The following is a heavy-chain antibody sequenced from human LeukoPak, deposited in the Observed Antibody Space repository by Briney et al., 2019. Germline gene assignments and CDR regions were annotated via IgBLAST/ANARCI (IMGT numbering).Heavy chain of an antibody. CDR3: ARDLGGYRGVYYFDY. Sequence: PSETLSLTCTVSGGSISSYYWSWIRQPPGKGLEWIGYIYYSGSTNYNPSLKSRVTISVDTSKNQFSLKLSSVTAADTAMYYCARDLGGYRGVYYFDYWGQGTLVTVSS. J-gene: IGHJ4*02. CDR2: IYYSGST. V-gene: IGHV4-59*01. CDR1: GGSISSYY. D-gene: IGHD6-25*01.